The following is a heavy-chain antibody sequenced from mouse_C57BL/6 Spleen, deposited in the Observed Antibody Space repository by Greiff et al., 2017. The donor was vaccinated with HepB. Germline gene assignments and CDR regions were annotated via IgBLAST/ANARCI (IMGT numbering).Heavy chain of an antibody. J-gene: IGHJ2*01. CDR1: GYTFTSYW. CDR3: ARGLRLRLDY. CDR2: IYPGRGST. V-gene: IGHV1-55*01. D-gene: IGHD3-2*02. Sequence: QVQLQQPGAELVKPGASVKMSCKASGYTFTSYWLTWVKQRPGQGLEWIGDIYPGRGSTNYTEKFKSKATLTVDTSSSTAYMQLSSLTSEDSAVYYCARGLRLRLDYWGQGTTLTVSS.